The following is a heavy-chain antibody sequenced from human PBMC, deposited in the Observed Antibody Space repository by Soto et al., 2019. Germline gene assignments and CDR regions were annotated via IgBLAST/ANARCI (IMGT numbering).Heavy chain of an antibody. J-gene: IGHJ3*02. CDR3: ARAKAVVIAALDI. CDR2: VSDNGGSRGGT. Sequence: LRLSCKASGFMFNNSAMAWVRQAPGQGLQWVASVSDNGGSRGGTYYADSVKGRFTISRDNSKNTLYLQLDSLTGADTAVYYCARAKAVVIAALDIWGQGTMVTVSS. V-gene: IGHV3-23*01. D-gene: IGHD2-21*01. CDR1: GFMFNNSA.